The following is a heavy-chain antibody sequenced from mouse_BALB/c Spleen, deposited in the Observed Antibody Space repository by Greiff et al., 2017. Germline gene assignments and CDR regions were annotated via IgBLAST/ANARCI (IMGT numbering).Heavy chain of an antibody. CDR2: INPSSGYT. CDR3: ARSRGIYYDFS. J-gene: IGHJ2*01. CDR1: GYTFTSYT. D-gene: IGHD2-4*01. Sequence: QVQLKQSAAELARPGASVKMSCKASGYTFTSYTMHWVKQRPGQGLEWIGYINPSSGYTEYNQKFKDKTTLTADKSSSTAYMQLSSLTSEDSAVYYCARSRGIYYDFSWGQGTTLTVSS. V-gene: IGHV1-4*02.